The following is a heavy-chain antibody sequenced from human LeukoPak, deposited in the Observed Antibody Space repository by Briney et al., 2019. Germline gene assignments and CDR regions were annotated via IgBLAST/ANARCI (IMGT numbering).Heavy chain of an antibody. CDR1: GFIFSSYG. D-gene: IGHD5-24*01. J-gene: IGHJ4*02. CDR3: ARENRDGYNSGALVD. CDR2: IKQDGSEK. V-gene: IGHV3-7*01. Sequence: GGSLRLSCVAPGFIFSSYGMHWVRQAPGKGLEWVANIKQDGSEKNYVGSVKGRFTISRDNAKNSVDLQMNSLRVEDTAVYYCARENRDGYNSGALVDWGQGTLVTVSS.